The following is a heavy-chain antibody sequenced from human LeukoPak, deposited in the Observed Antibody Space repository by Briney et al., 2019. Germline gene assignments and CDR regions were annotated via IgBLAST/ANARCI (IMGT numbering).Heavy chain of an antibody. CDR1: GFTVNNNY. J-gene: IGHJ6*03. CDR2: ITSGSSHI. D-gene: IGHD1-26*01. CDR3: ARDPYSGSYGADYSYYMDV. Sequence: PGGSLRLSCAASGFTVNNNYMSWVRQAPGKGLEWVSSITSGSSHIYYADSVKGRFTISRDNAKSSLYLQMNSLRAEDTAVYYCARDPYSGSYGADYSYYMDVWGKGTTVTISS. V-gene: IGHV3-21*01.